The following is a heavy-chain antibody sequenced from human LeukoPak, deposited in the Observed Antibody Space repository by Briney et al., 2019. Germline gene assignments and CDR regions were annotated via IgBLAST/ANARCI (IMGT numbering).Heavy chain of an antibody. V-gene: IGHV3-23*01. J-gene: IGHJ6*03. Sequence: GGSLRLSCAASGFTFSSYAMSWVRQAPGKGLEWVSAISGSGGSTYYADSVKGRFTISRDNSKNTLFLQMNSLRAEDTAVYYCARGLGSGTYTEYYMDVWGKGTTVTVSS. CDR2: ISGSGGST. D-gene: IGHD3-10*01. CDR3: ARGLGSGTYTEYYMDV. CDR1: GFTFSSYA.